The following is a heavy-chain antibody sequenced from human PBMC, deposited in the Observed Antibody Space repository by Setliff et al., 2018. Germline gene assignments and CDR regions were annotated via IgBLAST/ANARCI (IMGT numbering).Heavy chain of an antibody. CDR3: ASSFYDSPVFDP. J-gene: IGHJ5*02. Sequence: SETLSLTCTVSGGSISDYYWSWIRQAPGKGLEWIGYIYYSGSTNYNPSLKSRVTISIDTSKNQFSLKLSSVTAADTAVYYCASSFYDSPVFDPWGQGTLVTVSS. CDR2: IYYSGST. CDR1: GGSISDYY. V-gene: IGHV4-59*08. D-gene: IGHD3-22*01.